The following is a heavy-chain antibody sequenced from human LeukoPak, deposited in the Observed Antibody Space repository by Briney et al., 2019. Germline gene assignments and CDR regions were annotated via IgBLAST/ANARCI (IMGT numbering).Heavy chain of an antibody. Sequence: SQTLSLTCTVSGGSISSGSYYWSWIRQPAGKGLEWTGRIYTSGSTNYNPSLKSRVTISVDTSKNQFSLKLSSVTAADTAVYYCARDIQNWNYDWFDPWGQGTLVTVSS. CDR2: IYTSGST. D-gene: IGHD1-7*01. V-gene: IGHV4-61*02. J-gene: IGHJ5*02. CDR3: ARDIQNWNYDWFDP. CDR1: GGSISSGSYY.